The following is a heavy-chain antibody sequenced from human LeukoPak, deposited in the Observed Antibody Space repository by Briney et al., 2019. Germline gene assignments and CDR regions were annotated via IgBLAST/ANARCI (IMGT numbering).Heavy chain of an antibody. CDR1: GFTFNSNG. V-gene: IGHV3-23*01. CDR2: ISASGGST. Sequence: GGSLRLSCAASGFTFNSNGMSWVRQAPGKGLEWVSVISASGGSTYYADSVKGRFTISRDNSRNTLYLQINSLRVEDTAVYYCTKFSLRGTYSFDHWGQGTLVTVSS. J-gene: IGHJ4*02. CDR3: TKFSLRGTYSFDH. D-gene: IGHD1-26*01.